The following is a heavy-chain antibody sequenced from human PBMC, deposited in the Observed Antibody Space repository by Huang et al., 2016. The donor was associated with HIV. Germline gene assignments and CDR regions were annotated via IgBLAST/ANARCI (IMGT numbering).Heavy chain of an antibody. V-gene: IGHV1-24*01. CDR2: FDPEIGET. D-gene: IGHD3-9*01. Sequence: QVQLVQSRAEVKKPGASVKVSFKVSEYTLPELSIHWVRQPPGKGIEWRGGFDPEIGETIDAQKFQGRVTMTEDTSTETAFMELSGRRPEDTAVYYCATGFDVFFDFWGQGTLVTVSS. CDR3: ATGFDVFFDF. J-gene: IGHJ4*02. CDR1: EYTLPELS.